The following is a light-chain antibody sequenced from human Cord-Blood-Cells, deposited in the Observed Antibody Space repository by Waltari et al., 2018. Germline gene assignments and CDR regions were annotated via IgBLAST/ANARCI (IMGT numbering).Light chain of an antibody. J-gene: IGLJ3*02. CDR1: SSDVGGYNY. CDR2: DVS. Sequence: QSALTQPASVSGSPGQSITISCPGTSSDVGGYNYVSWDQQHPGKAPKLMINDVSNRPSGVSNHFSGSKSGNTASLTISGLQAEDEAEYYGSSYTSSSTWVFGGGTKLTVL. V-gene: IGLV2-14*03. CDR3: SSYTSSSTWV.